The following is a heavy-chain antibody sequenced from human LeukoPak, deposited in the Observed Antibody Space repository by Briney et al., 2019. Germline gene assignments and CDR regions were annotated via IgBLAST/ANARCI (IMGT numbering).Heavy chain of an antibody. CDR3: AREPHYGDYESFFDY. CDR2: INAGNGNT. J-gene: IGHJ4*02. CDR1: GYTFTSYA. V-gene: IGHV1-3*01. D-gene: IGHD4-17*01. Sequence: ASVNVSCKASGYTFTSYAMHWVRQAPGQRLEWMGWINAGNGNTKYSQKFQGRVTITRDTSASTTYMELSRLRSDDTAVYYCAREPHYGDYESFFDYWGQGTLVTVSS.